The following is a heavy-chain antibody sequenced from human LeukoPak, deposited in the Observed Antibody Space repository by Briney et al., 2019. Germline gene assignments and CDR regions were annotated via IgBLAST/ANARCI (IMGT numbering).Heavy chain of an antibody. CDR2: IKQDGSEK. CDR3: ARVTKQRRLRVVPAAISWGDYYYYMDV. D-gene: IGHD2-2*02. V-gene: IGHV3-7*04. J-gene: IGHJ6*03. Sequence: PGGSLRLSCAASGFTFSSYWMSWVRQAPGKGLEWVANIKQDGSEKYYVDSVKGRFTISRDNAKNSLYLQMNSLRAEDTAVYYCARVTKQRRLRVVPAAISWGDYYYYMDVWGKGTTVTVSS. CDR1: GFTFSSYW.